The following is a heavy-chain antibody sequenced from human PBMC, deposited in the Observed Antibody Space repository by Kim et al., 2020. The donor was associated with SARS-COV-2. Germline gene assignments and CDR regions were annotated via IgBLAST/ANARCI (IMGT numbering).Heavy chain of an antibody. CDR2: ISSNGGST. V-gene: IGHV3-64*02. CDR3: ARGAAADYYYGMDV. J-gene: IGHJ6*02. CDR1: GFTFSSYA. Sequence: GGSLRLSCAASGFTFSSYAMHWVRQAPGKGLEYVSAISSNGGSTYYADSVKGRFTISRDNSKNTLYLQMGSLRAEDMAVYYCARGAAADYYYGMDVWGQGTTVTVSS. D-gene: IGHD6-13*01.